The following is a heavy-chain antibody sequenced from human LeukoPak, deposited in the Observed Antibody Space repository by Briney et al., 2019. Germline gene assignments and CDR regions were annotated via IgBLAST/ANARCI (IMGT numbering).Heavy chain of an antibody. D-gene: IGHD2-2*01. V-gene: IGHV4-34*01. CDR1: GGSFSGYY. CDR2: INHSGST. J-gene: IGHJ4*02. Sequence: SETLSLTRAVYGGSFSGYYWSWIRQPPGKGLEWIGEINHSGSTNYNPSLKSRVTISVDTSKNQFSLKLSSVTAADTAVYYCARATKGDCSSTSCYWRYFDYWGQGTLVTVSS. CDR3: ARATKGDCSSTSCYWRYFDY.